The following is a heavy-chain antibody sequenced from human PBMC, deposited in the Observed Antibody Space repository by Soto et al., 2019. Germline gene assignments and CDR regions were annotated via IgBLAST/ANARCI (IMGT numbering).Heavy chain of an antibody. CDR2: ISYDGSNK. V-gene: IGHV3-30-3*01. Sequence: QVQLVESGGGVVQPGRSLRLSCAASGFTFSSYAMHWVRQAPGKGLEWVAVISYDGSNKYYADSVKGRFTISRDNSKNTLYLQMNSLRAEDTAVYYCARVGTLGDIVVVVAASAFDIWGQGTMVTVSS. CDR1: GFTFSSYA. D-gene: IGHD2-15*01. J-gene: IGHJ3*02. CDR3: ARVGTLGDIVVVVAASAFDI.